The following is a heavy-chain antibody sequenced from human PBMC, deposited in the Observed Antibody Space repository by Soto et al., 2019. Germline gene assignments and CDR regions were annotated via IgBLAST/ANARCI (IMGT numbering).Heavy chain of an antibody. CDR2: IYHSGNI. Sequence: QVHLQESGPGLVKPSGTLSLTCAVSGGSIASTNWWSWVRQAPGKGLEWIGEIYHSGNINSNPSLKSRLSISVDKSKNHFSLRLRSVTAADTAVYYCATGREACSEWGQGTLVTVSS. CDR1: GGSIASTNW. CDR3: ATGREACSE. V-gene: IGHV4-4*02. J-gene: IGHJ4*02. D-gene: IGHD6-19*01.